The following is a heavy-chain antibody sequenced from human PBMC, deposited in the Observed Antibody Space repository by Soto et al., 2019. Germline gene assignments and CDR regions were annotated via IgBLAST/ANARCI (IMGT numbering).Heavy chain of an antibody. V-gene: IGHV1-8*01. Sequence: ASVKVSCKASGYTFTSYDINWVRQATGQGLEWMGWMNPNSGNTGYAQKFQGRVTMTRDTSISTAYMELSRLRSDDTAVYYCARVGGDSSGYYYVYWGQGTLVTVSS. CDR1: GYTFTSYD. J-gene: IGHJ4*02. D-gene: IGHD3-22*01. CDR2: MNPNSGNT. CDR3: ARVGGDSSGYYYVY.